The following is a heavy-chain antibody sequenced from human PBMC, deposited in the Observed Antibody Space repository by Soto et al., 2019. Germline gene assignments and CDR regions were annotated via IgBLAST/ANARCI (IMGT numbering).Heavy chain of an antibody. J-gene: IGHJ4*02. CDR1: GFTFSSYA. CDR2: ISGSGGST. V-gene: IGHV3-23*01. Sequence: VGSLRLSCAASGFTFSSYAMSWVRQAPGKGLEWVSAISGSGGSTYYADSVKGRFTISRDNSKNTLYLQMNSLRVEDTAVYYCVRVGRLGGYWGQGALVTVSS. D-gene: IGHD3-16*01. CDR3: VRVGRLGGY.